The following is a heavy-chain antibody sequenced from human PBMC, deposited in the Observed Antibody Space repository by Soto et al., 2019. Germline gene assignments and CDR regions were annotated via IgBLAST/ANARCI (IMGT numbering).Heavy chain of an antibody. CDR3: ARGSGSYFNY. D-gene: IGHD1-26*01. Sequence: ASGPTLVNPTETLTLTCTVSGFSLSNARLGVSWIRQPPGKALEWLAHIFSNDEKSYSTSLESRLIISKDTSKSQVVLIMTNMDPVDTATYYCARGSGSYFNYWGQGTLVTVSS. CDR1: GFSLSNARLG. CDR2: IFSNDEK. V-gene: IGHV2-26*01. J-gene: IGHJ4*02.